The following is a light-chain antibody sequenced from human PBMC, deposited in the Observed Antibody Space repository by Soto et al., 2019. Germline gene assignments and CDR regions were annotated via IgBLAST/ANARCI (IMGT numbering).Light chain of an antibody. CDR2: GAS. J-gene: IGKJ1*01. V-gene: IGKV3-20*01. Sequence: EIVLTQSPGTLSLSRGERATLSCRASQSVSSNLAWYQQKPGQAPRLLIYGASTRATGIPARFSGSGSGTDFTLTISRLEPEDFAVYYCQQYGNSPWTFGQGTKVDI. CDR1: QSVSSN. CDR3: QQYGNSPWT.